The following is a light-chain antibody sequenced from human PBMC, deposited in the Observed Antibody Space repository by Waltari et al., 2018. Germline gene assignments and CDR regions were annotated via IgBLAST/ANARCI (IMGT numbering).Light chain of an antibody. V-gene: IGLV2-23*01. CDR3: CSYAGRV. CDR2: EGS. CDR1: SSDVGGYNI. Sequence: QSALTQPASVSGYPGQSITISCTGTSSDVGGYNIVAWYQQHPGKAPKLMIYEGSKRPSGVSNRFSGAKSGNTASLTISGLQAEDEADYYCCSYAGRVFGGGTRLTVL. J-gene: IGLJ3*02.